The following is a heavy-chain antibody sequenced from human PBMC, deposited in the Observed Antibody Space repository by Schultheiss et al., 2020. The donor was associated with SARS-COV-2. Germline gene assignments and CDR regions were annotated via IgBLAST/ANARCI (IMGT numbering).Heavy chain of an antibody. D-gene: IGHD6-13*01. V-gene: IGHV3-30*01. Sequence: GGSLRLSCAASGFTFSSYAMHWVRQAPGKGLEWVAVISYDGSNKYYADSVKGRFTISRDNSKNTLYLQMNSLRAEDTAVYYCARDRSSWLNYYYYGMDVWGQGTTVTVSS. CDR2: ISYDGSNK. CDR3: ARDRSSWLNYYYYGMDV. CDR1: GFTFSSYA. J-gene: IGHJ6*02.